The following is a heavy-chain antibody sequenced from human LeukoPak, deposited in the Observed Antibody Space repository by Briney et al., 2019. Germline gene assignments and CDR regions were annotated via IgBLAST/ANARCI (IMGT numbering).Heavy chain of an antibody. Sequence: GGSLRLSCAASGFTFSSYAMSWVRQAPGKGLEWVSAITGSGGSTYYADSVKGRFTISRDNSKNTLYLQINSMTVDDAALYYCARGGVYIGSFFDYWGQGTLVTVSS. J-gene: IGHJ4*03. V-gene: IGHV3-23*01. CDR3: ARGGVYIGSFFDY. D-gene: IGHD1-26*01. CDR1: GFTFSSYA. CDR2: ITGSGGST.